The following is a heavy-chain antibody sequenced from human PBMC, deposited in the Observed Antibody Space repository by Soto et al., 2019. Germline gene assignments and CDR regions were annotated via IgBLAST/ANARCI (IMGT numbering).Heavy chain of an antibody. CDR2: INPNSGGT. Sequence: ASVKVSCKGSGYIFTGYYIYWVRQAPGQGLEWMGRINPNSGGTDYVQKFQGRITMTRDSAISTAYMELTSLRSDDTAVYYCACAQTYNLQDYSAMDVWGQGTTVTVSS. CDR3: ACAQTYNLQDYSAMDV. V-gene: IGHV1-2*02. D-gene: IGHD1-1*01. CDR1: GYIFTGYY. J-gene: IGHJ6*02.